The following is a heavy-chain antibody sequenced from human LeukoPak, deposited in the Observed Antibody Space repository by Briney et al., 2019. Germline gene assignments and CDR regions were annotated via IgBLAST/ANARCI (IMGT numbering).Heavy chain of an antibody. J-gene: IGHJ4*02. V-gene: IGHV4-34*01. CDR1: GGSFSGYY. D-gene: IGHD6-13*01. CDR2: INHSGST. CDR3: ARGRHLYSSSWFKTPRQFDY. Sequence: SETLSLICAVYGGSFSGYYWSWIRQPPGKGLEWIGEINHSGSTNYNPSLKSRVTISVDTSKNQFSLKLSSVTAADTAVYYCARGRHLYSSSWFKTPRQFDYWGQGTLVTVSS.